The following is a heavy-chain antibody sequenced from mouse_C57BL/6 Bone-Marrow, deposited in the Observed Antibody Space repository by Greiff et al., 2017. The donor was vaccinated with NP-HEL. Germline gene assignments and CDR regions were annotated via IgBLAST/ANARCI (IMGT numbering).Heavy chain of an antibody. CDR3: ARSDDGYFHYYAMDY. V-gene: IGHV1-55*01. Sequence: QVQLQQPGAELVKPGASVKMSCKASGYTFTSYWITWVKQRPGQGLEWIGDIYPGSGSTNYNEKFKSKATLTVDTSSSTAYMQLSSLTSEDSAVYYCARSDDGYFHYYAMDYWGQGTSVTVSS. CDR2: IYPGSGST. D-gene: IGHD2-3*01. J-gene: IGHJ4*01. CDR1: GYTFTSYW.